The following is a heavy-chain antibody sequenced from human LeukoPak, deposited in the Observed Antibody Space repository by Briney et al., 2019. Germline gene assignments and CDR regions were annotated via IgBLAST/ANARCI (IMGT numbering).Heavy chain of an antibody. CDR2: ISWNSGSI. CDR3: AKSRGWLVQGAFDI. D-gene: IGHD6-19*01. CDR1: GFTFDDYA. J-gene: IGHJ3*02. Sequence: GGSLRLSCAASGFTFDDYAMHWVRQAPGKGLEWVSGISWNSGSIGYADSVKGRFTISRDNAKNSLYLQMNSLRAEDTALYYCAKSRGWLVQGAFDIWGQGTMVTVSS. V-gene: IGHV3-9*01.